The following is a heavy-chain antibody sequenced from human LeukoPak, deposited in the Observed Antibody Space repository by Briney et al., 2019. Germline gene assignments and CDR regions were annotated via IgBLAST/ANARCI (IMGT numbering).Heavy chain of an antibody. V-gene: IGHV4-39*07. D-gene: IGHD6-6*01. CDR3: ARNQYSSSFGY. Sequence: SETLSLTCTVSGGSLSSSSYYWGWIRQPPGKGLEWFGSIYYSGSTYYNPSLKSRVTISVDTSKNQFSLKLSSGTGADTAVYCCARNQYSSSFGYWGQGTPVTVSS. CDR1: GGSLSSSSYY. CDR2: IYYSGST. J-gene: IGHJ4*02.